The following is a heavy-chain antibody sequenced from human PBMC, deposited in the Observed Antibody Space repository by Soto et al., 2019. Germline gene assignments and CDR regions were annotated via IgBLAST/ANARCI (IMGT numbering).Heavy chain of an antibody. CDR2: ISSSGGRT. Sequence: EVQLLESGGGLVQPGGSLRLSCVVSGFTFSNYALTWVRQAPGKGLEWVSSISSSGGRTYYPHSLEGRFTISRNNYKYTLYVHMNSLRVEDTAXXXXXXXXXXXXXXXXXXXYXGQGTLVTVSS. J-gene: IGHJ4*02. CDR1: GFTFSNYA. V-gene: IGHV3-23*01. CDR3: XXXXXXXXXXXXXXXY.